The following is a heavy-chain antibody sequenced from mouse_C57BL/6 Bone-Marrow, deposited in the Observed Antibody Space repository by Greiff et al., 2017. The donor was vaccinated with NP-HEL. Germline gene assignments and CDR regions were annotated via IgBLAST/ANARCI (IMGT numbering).Heavy chain of an antibody. CDR2: IDPSDSYT. V-gene: IGHV1-69*01. CDR3: ARAGTYDSNYRDFDV. CDR1: GYTFTSYW. D-gene: IGHD2-5*01. J-gene: IGHJ1*03. Sequence: QVQLQQPGAELVMPGASVKLSCKAYGYTFTSYWMHWVKQRPGQGLEWIGEIDPSDSYTNYNQKFKGKSTLTVDKSSSTAYLQLSSLTSEDSAVDYCARAGTYDSNYRDFDVWGTGTTVTVSS.